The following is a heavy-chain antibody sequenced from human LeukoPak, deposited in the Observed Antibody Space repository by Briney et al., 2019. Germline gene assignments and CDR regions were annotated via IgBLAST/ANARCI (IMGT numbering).Heavy chain of an antibody. D-gene: IGHD3-22*01. CDR2: ISAYNGNT. CDR3: ARDKGFYDSSGYYYDY. V-gene: IGHV1-18*01. CDR1: GYTFTSYG. J-gene: IGHJ4*02. Sequence: ASVKVSCKASGYTFTSYGISWVRQAPGQGLEWMGWISAYNGNTNYAQKLQGRVTMTTDTSTSTAYMELRSLRSDDTAVYYCARDKGFYDSSGYYYDYWGQGTLVTVSS.